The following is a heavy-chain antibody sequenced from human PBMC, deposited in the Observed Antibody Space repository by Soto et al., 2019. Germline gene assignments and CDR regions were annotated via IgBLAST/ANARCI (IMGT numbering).Heavy chain of an antibody. J-gene: IGHJ4*02. CDR1: GFTFSDYY. V-gene: IGHV3-11*01. D-gene: IGHD3-22*01. Sequence: PGGSLRLSCSASGFTFSDYYMSWIRQAPGKGLEWISYIDSSSSIIYYADSVKGRFTISRDNAKNSLYLQMNSLRAEDTAVYYCARDLGYYDSSGYFDYWGQGTQVTVSS. CDR2: IDSSSSII. CDR3: ARDLGYYDSSGYFDY.